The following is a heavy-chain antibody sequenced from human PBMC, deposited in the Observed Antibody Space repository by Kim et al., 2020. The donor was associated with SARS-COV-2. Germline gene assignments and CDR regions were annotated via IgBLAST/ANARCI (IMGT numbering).Heavy chain of an antibody. D-gene: IGHD6-19*01. J-gene: IGHJ4*02. V-gene: IGHV3-23*01. CDR1: GFVFSDFG. Sequence: GGSLRLSCETSGFVFSDFGMSWVRQAPGKGLEWVSAISGSGATTYTADSVKGRFLISRDNAKNTLFLQMNGLRVEDTAIYFCAKFGVAGKMDSWGQGTLVSVSS. CDR3: AKFGVAGKMDS. CDR2: ISGSGATT.